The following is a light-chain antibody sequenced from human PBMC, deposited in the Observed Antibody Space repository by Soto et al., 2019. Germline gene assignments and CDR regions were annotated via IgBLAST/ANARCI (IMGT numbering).Light chain of an antibody. CDR3: SSFTSSTTLYV. V-gene: IGLV2-14*02. J-gene: IGLJ1*01. CDR1: TNDLGSYNL. CDR2: EDN. Sequence: QSALTQPASVSGSPGQSITISCTGTTNDLGSYNLVSWYQQHPGKAPRLMIYEDNKRPSGVSNRFSGSKFGNTASLTISGLLAEDEADYYCSSFTSSTTLYVFGTGTKVTVL.